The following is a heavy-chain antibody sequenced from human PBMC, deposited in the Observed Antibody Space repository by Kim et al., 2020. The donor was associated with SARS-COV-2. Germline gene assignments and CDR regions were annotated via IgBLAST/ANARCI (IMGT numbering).Heavy chain of an antibody. CDR3: ASYYSGSYYSAFDI. D-gene: IGHD1-26*01. J-gene: IGHJ3*02. Sequence: AQRFQGRVTMTRDTSISTAYMELGRLRSDDTAVYYCASYYSGSYYSAFDIWGQGTMVTVSS. V-gene: IGHV1-2*02.